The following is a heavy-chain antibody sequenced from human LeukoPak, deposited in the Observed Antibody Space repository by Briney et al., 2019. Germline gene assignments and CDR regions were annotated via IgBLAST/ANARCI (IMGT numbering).Heavy chain of an antibody. CDR2: IDPNSGGT. CDR3: ARSRDGYNFADAFDL. J-gene: IGHJ3*01. Sequence: ASVKVSCKASGYTFTGSYMHWVRQAPGQGLEWMGWIDPNSGGTNYAQKFQGRVTMTRDTSITTAYMELSRLRSDDTAVYYCARSRDGYNFADAFDLWGQGTLVTVSS. D-gene: IGHD5-24*01. V-gene: IGHV1-2*02. CDR1: GYTFTGSY.